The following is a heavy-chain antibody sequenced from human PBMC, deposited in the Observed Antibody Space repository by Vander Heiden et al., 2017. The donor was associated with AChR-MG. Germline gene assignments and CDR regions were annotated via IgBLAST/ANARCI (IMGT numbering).Heavy chain of an antibody. D-gene: IGHD3-10*01. J-gene: IGHJ5*02. CDR2: IWYDGSDK. V-gene: IGHV3-33*01. Sequence: QVQLVESGGGVVPPGTSLRLSCAASGFTFSSFGMHWVRQAPGKGLEWVAVIWYDGSDKYYADSVKGRFTISRDNSKNTLYLQMNSLRAEDTAVYYCARYYGSGFPDTWGQGTLVTVSS. CDR3: ARYYGSGFPDT. CDR1: GFTFSSFG.